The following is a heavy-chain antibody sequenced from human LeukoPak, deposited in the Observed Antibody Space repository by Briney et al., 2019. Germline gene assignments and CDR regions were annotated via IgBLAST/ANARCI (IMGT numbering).Heavy chain of an antibody. CDR3: AKVPTGVGSGSY. Sequence: GGSLRLSCAASGFTFSSYGMHWVRQAPGKGLEWVAVIIHDGSNKDYADSVKGRFTISRDNSKNTLYLQMNSLRAEDTAVYYCAKVPTGVGSGSYWGQGTLVTVSS. V-gene: IGHV3-30*18. J-gene: IGHJ4*02. CDR2: IIHDGSNK. CDR1: GFTFSSYG. D-gene: IGHD3-10*01.